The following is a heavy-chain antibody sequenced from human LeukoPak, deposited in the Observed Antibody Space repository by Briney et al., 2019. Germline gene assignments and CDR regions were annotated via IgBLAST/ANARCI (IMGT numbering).Heavy chain of an antibody. J-gene: IGHJ4*02. V-gene: IGHV5-51*01. D-gene: IGHD6-13*01. CDR3: ARGDSSTWYEY. CDR1: GYSFTNYW. Sequence: GESLKISCKGSGYSFTNYWIGWVRQMPGRGLEWMGIIYPGNSETRYIPSFQGQVTISADKSISTAYLQWSSLKASDTAMYYCARGDSSTWYEYWGQGTLVTVPS. CDR2: IYPGNSET.